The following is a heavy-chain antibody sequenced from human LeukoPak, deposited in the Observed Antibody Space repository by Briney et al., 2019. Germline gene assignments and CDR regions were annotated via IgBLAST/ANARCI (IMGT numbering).Heavy chain of an antibody. CDR3: AREQNYYDSSGYVDY. J-gene: IGHJ4*02. Sequence: PSETLSLTCTVSGGSISSYYWSWTRQPPGKGLEWIGYIYYSGSTNYNPSLKSRVTISVDTSKNQFSLKLSSVTAADTAVYYCAREQNYYDSSGYVDYWGQGTLVTVSS. CDR2: IYYSGST. V-gene: IGHV4-59*01. D-gene: IGHD3-22*01. CDR1: GGSISSYY.